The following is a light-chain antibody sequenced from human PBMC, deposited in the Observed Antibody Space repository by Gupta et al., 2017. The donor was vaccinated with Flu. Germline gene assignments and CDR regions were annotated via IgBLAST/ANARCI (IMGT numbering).Light chain of an antibody. V-gene: IGLV2-14*03. J-gene: IGLJ3*02. CDR2: EVT. Sequence: QSGLTQPASVSGSPGQSITISCTGTSLDIGTYNYVSWYQQHPGKAPKLMIYEVTNRPSGVADRFSGSKCGNTASLTISGLQGEDEANYYCTSFTTSSTWVFGGGTKMTVL. CDR1: SLDIGTYNY. CDR3: TSFTTSSTWV.